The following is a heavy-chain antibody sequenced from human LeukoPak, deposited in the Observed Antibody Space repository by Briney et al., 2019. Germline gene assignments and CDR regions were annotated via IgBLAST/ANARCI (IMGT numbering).Heavy chain of an antibody. CDR3: ARGLEPRHLFGY. D-gene: IGHD1-1*01. V-gene: IGHV4-61*02. J-gene: IGHJ4*02. CDR1: GGSISSGNYY. CDR2: FSISGST. Sequence: SETLSLTCTVSGGSISSGNYYWSWIRQPAGKGLEWIGRFSISGSTNYNPSLKSRVTISLDTSKNQFSLKLSSVTAADTAVYYCARGLEPRHLFGYWGQGTLVTVSS.